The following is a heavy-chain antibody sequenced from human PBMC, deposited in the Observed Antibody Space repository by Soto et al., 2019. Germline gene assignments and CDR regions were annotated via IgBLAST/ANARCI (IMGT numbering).Heavy chain of an antibody. J-gene: IGHJ4*02. CDR2: IYYSGST. V-gene: IGHV4-59*01. D-gene: IGHD4-17*01. Sequence: SSETLSLTYTVSGGSIRSYYWSWIRQPPGKGLEWIGYIYYSGSTNYNPSPKSRVTISVDTSKNQFSLRLSSVTAADTAVYYCARGGTVTTVDYWGQGTLVTVSS. CDR3: ARGGTVTTVDY. CDR1: GGSIRSYY.